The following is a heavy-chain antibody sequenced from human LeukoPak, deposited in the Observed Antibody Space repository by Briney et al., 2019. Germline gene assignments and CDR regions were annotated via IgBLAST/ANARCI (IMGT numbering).Heavy chain of an antibody. D-gene: IGHD4-17*01. V-gene: IGHV1-46*01. J-gene: IGHJ4*02. CDR3: AIEGYGDYGSRVFDY. CDR2: INPSGGST. CDR1: GYTFTSHY. Sequence: ASVKVSCKASGYTFTSHYMHWVRQAPGQGLEWMGIINPSGGSTSYAQKFQGRVNMTSDTSTSTVYMELSTLKSEDTAVYYCAIEGYGDYGSRVFDYWGQGTLVTVSS.